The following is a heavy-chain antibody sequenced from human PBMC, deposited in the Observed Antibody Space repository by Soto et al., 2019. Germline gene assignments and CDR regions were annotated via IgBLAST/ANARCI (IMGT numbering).Heavy chain of an antibody. CDR3: ASHEIQLWSHTIDY. D-gene: IGHD5-18*01. Sequence: PSETLSLTCTVSGDSFSNYYWSWIRQPPGKGLEWIGYIYYSGSTNYNPSLKSRVTISVDTSKNQFSLRLSSVTAADTAVYYCASHEIQLWSHTIDYWGQGTLVTVSS. J-gene: IGHJ4*02. V-gene: IGHV4-59*08. CDR2: IYYSGST. CDR1: GDSFSNYY.